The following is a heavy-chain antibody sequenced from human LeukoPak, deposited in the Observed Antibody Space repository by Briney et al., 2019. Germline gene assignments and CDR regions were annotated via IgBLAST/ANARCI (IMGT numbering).Heavy chain of an antibody. D-gene: IGHD6-13*01. V-gene: IGHV1-2*02. J-gene: IGHJ4*02. CDR3: ARDTAAAGSFHPDY. CDR1: GYTFTGYY. Sequence: GASVKVSCKASGYTFTGYYMHRVRQAPGQGLEWMGWINPNSGGTNYAQKFQGRVTMTRDTSISTAYMELSRLRSDDTAVYYCARDTAAAGSFHPDYWGQGTLVTVSS. CDR2: INPNSGGT.